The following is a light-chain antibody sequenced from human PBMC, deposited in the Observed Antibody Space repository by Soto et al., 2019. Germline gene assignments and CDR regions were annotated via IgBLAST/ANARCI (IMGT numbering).Light chain of an antibody. V-gene: IGKV3-20*01. CDR1: QSVSSSY. CDR3: QQYNNWPQT. J-gene: IGKJ1*01. Sequence: EIVLTHSPGTLSLSPGERATLSCSASQSVSSSYLAWYQQKPGQAPRLLIYGASSRATGIPDRFSGGGSGTEFTLTISSLQSEDFAEYHCQQYNNWPQTFGQGTKVDIK. CDR2: GAS.